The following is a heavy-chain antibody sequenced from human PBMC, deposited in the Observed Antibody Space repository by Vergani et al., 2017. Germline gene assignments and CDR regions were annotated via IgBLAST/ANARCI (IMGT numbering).Heavy chain of an antibody. CDR2: ISARYHST. V-gene: IGHV3-23*01. J-gene: IGHJ4*02. D-gene: IGHD3-22*01. CDR1: GFTFSACP. CDR3: ARLSYDTTPYLQGGYGC. Sequence: EVQLLQSGGGVIQPGGSVRLSCAASGFTFSACPMTWVRQAPGKGLEWVSAISARYHSTYYADTVKGRFTISRDNSKNMLYLQMNSLSAEDAAVYYCARLSYDTTPYLQGGYGCWGQGTLVSVSS.